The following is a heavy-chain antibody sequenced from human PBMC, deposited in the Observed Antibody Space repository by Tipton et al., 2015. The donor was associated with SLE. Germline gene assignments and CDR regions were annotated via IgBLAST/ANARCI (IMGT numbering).Heavy chain of an antibody. Sequence: TLSLTCTVSGGSVTSSSYYWGWIRQPPGKGLEWIGSMYYSVSTYYNPSLQSRVTISIDTSKNQFSLKLTSVTAADTAMYYCARGVRYFDPMDVWGQGTTVTVSS. D-gene: IGHD3-9*01. CDR2: MYYSVST. CDR3: ARGVRYFDPMDV. CDR1: GGSVTSSSYY. J-gene: IGHJ6*02. V-gene: IGHV4-39*07.